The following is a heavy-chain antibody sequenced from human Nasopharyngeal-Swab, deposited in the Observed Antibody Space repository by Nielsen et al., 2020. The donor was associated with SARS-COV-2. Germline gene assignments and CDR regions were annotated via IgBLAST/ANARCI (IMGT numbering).Heavy chain of an antibody. CDR1: GFTVSSDN. CDR3: ARVNLPVTMIGDQNYYYGMDV. Sequence: GESLKISCTASGFTVSSDNMSWVRQAPGKGLEWVSVVYSGGGTDYADSVKGRFTITRDNSKNTVYLQMRRLRDEDTAIYYCARVNLPVTMIGDQNYYYGMDVWGQGTTVTVSS. CDR2: VYSGGGT. J-gene: IGHJ6*02. V-gene: IGHV3-66*01. D-gene: IGHD3-22*01.